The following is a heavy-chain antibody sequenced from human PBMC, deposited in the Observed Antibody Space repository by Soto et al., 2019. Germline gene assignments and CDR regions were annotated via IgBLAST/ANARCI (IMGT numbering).Heavy chain of an antibody. V-gene: IGHV3-23*01. CDR3: AKNRNSADGSGYYSFPLDV. Sequence: GGSLRLSCAASGFTFSTYPMTWVRQAPGKGLEWVSHISGSGGSTYNADSVKGRFTISRDNSKNTLYLQMNTLRAEDTAVYYCAKNRNSADGSGYYSFPLDVWGQGTTVTVSS. J-gene: IGHJ6*02. D-gene: IGHD3-22*01. CDR1: GFTFSTYP. CDR2: ISGSGGST.